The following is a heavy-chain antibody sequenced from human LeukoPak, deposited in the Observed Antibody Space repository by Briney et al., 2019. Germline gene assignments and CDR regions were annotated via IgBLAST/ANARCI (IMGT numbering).Heavy chain of an antibody. CDR1: GFTFSRYA. D-gene: IGHD5-12*01. CDR2: ISYDGNNK. J-gene: IGHJ4*02. V-gene: IGHV3-30-3*01. Sequence: GGSLRLSCAASGFTFSRYAMEWVRQAPGKGLEWVTTISYDGNNKYYADSVKGRFTISRDNSKNTLSLQLNTLRVEDTAVYYCARDQGNSGYDLAFDYWGQGTLVTVSS. CDR3: ARDQGNSGYDLAFDY.